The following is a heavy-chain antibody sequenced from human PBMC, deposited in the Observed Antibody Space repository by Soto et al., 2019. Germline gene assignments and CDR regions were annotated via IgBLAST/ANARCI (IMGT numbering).Heavy chain of an antibody. CDR2: YGGSGGSR. Sequence: DVQLLESGGGLVQWGGSLRLSCVTSGFTFSTYGMTWVRQAPGKGLEWVSYGGSGGSRYYAECVKRRLTLSRDNSKNTLCLEMNSLRAEDTATFYCVKFRGRAYPYYYMDVWGKGTTVTVSS. CDR1: GFTFSTYG. V-gene: IGHV3-23*01. J-gene: IGHJ6*03. CDR3: VKFRGRAYPYYYMDV. D-gene: IGHD3-10*01.